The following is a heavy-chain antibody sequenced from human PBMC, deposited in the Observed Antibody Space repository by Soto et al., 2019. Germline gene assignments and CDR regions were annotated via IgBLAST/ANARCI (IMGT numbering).Heavy chain of an antibody. Sequence: QVHLVQSGAEVKKPGASVKVSCKTSGYTFTTYGISWVRQAPGQGLEWMGWISAYNGNTNYAQKLQGRVTMTTDTSTSTAYMELRSLRSDDTAXXXXXXDLYSYGYYAMDVWGQGTTVTVSS. D-gene: IGHD5-18*01. CDR2: ISAYNGNT. J-gene: IGHJ6*02. CDR1: GYTFTTYG. CDR3: XXDLYSYGYYAMDV. V-gene: IGHV1-18*04.